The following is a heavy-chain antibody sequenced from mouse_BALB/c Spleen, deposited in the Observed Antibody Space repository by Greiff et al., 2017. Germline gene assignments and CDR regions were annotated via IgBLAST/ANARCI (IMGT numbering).Heavy chain of an antibody. CDR1: GFAFSSYD. J-gene: IGHJ1*01. Sequence: EVKLVESGGGLVKPGGSLKLSCAASGFAFSSYDMSWVRQTPEKRLEWVAYISSGGGSTYYPDTVKGRFTISRDNAKNTLYLQMSSLKSEDTAMYYCARHGATDWYFDVWGAGTTVTVSS. D-gene: IGHD3-1*01. V-gene: IGHV5-12-1*01. CDR2: ISSGGGST. CDR3: ARHGATDWYFDV.